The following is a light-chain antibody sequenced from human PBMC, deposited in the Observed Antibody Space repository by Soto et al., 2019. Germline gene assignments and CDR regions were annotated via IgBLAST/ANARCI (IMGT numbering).Light chain of an antibody. CDR1: SSDVGGYNY. CDR3: SSYTSSIS. Sequence: QSALTQPASXXGSXXXXXXISCTGTSSDVGGYNYVSWYQQHPGKAPKLMIYDVNTRPSGVSNRFSGSKSGNTASLTISGLQAEDEADYYCSSYTSSISFGGGTKVTVL. J-gene: IGLJ2*01. V-gene: IGLV2-14*01. CDR2: DVN.